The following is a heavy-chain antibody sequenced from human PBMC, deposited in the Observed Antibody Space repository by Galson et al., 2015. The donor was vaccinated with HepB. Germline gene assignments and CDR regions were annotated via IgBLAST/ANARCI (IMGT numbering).Heavy chain of an antibody. Sequence: SLRLSCAASGFTFSSYSMNWVRQAPGKGLEWVSYISSSSSTIYYADSVKGRFTISRDNAKNSLYLQMNSLRDEDTAVYYCARGRGTEWLLPKVGYYYGMDVWGQGTTVTVSS. CDR1: GFTFSSYS. CDR3: ARGRGTEWLLPKVGYYYGMDV. V-gene: IGHV3-48*02. J-gene: IGHJ6*02. D-gene: IGHD3-22*01. CDR2: ISSSSSTI.